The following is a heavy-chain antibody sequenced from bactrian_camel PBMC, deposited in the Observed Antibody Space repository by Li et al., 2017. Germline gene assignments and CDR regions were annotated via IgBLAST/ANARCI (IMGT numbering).Heavy chain of an antibody. CDR1: GDIPDTYC. CDR3: AAAPYLRLSHVQDLGIAAYNY. Sequence: VQLVESGGGSVQFGGSLRLSCVVSGDIPDTYCMAWFRQAPGKEREGVAVIDSRGGPVYTNSVKGRFTISRDNAELYLQMTSLRPEDTAMYYCAAAPYLRLSHVQDLGIAAYNYWSQGTQVTVS. D-gene: IGHD4*01. CDR2: IDSRGGP. J-gene: IGHJ4*01. V-gene: IGHV3S53*01.